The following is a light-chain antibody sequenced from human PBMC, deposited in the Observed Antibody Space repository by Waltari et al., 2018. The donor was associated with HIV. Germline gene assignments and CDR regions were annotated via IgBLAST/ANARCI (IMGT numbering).Light chain of an antibody. V-gene: IGLV2-8*01. Sequence: QSALTQPPSASGSPGQSVTISCTGTSSDVGSYNFVSWYKQHPGKAPKLLSFEVSKRPSGVPDRFSGSKSGNTASLTVSGLQPEDEADYYCSSYAGSNNLLFGGGTKLTVL. CDR3: SSYAGSNNLL. CDR1: SSDVGSYNF. CDR2: EVS. J-gene: IGLJ2*01.